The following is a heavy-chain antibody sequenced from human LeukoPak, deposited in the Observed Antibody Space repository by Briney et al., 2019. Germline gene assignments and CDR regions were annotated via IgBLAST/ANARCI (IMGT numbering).Heavy chain of an antibody. CDR3: AIQKSYYFDY. J-gene: IGHJ4*02. V-gene: IGHV3-23*01. CDR1: GFSFSSYA. Sequence: GGSLRLSCAASGFSFSSYAMTWVRQAPGKGLEWVSTVGSSGDTYYPDSVKGRFTISRDTSKNTLYLRMNSLRAEDTAVFYCAIQKSYYFDYWGQGALVTVSS. CDR2: VGSSGDT.